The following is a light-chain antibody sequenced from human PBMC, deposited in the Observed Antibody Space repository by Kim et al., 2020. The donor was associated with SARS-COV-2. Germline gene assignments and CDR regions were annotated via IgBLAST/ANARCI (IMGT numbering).Light chain of an antibody. V-gene: IGKV3-20*01. CDR1: QSVNSGC. Sequence: WSPGARRPLPFRARQSVNSGCLAWYQQKPAQAHRLRIYDTSGWAVGIPDRFSGSGSGTDFTLTISSLEPEDFAVYYCQHYGRSLTFGQGTKVVIK. CDR3: QHYGRSLT. CDR2: DTS. J-gene: IGKJ1*01.